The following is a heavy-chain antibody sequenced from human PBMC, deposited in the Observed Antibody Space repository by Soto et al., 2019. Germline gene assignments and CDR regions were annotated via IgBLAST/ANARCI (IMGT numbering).Heavy chain of an antibody. V-gene: IGHV3-21*01. Sequence: EVQLVESGGGLVKPGGSLRLSCAASGFTFSSYSMNWVRQAPGKGLEWVSSISSSNSYIYYADSVKGRFTISRDNAKNSLYLQMNSLRAEDTAVYYCAREWAPIVLMVYAHYYYYYGMDVWGQGTTVTVSS. D-gene: IGHD2-8*01. CDR3: AREWAPIVLMVYAHYYYYYGMDV. CDR1: GFTFSSYS. J-gene: IGHJ6*02. CDR2: ISSSNSYI.